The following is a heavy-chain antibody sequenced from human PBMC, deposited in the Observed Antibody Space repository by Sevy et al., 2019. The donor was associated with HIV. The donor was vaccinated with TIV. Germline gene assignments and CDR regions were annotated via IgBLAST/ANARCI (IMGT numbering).Heavy chain of an antibody. J-gene: IGHJ4*02. CDR2: IWYDGSSQ. CDR1: GFIFSTYG. CDR3: VSGASIAAAGNFAY. D-gene: IGHD6-13*01. V-gene: IGHV3-33*08. Sequence: GGSLRLSCAASGFIFSTYGMHWVRQAPGKGLEWVALIWYDGSSQYYADSVQGRFTISRDNSKNTLDLQMNSLGAEDTAVYYCVSGASIAAAGNFAYWGQGTLVTVSS.